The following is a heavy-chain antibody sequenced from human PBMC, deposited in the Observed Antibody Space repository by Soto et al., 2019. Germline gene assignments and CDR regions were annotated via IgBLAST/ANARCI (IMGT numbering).Heavy chain of an antibody. J-gene: IGHJ6*02. CDR1: GYTFTSYA. CDR3: ARVAIGYFRHYYCGMDV. D-gene: IGHD6-25*01. V-gene: IGHV1-3*01. Sequence: ASVKVSCKASGYTFTSYAMHWVRQAPGQRLEWMGWINAGNGNTKYSQKFQGRVTITRDTSASTAYMELSSLRSEDTAVYYCARVAIGYFRHYYCGMDVWGQGTTVTVSS. CDR2: INAGNGNT.